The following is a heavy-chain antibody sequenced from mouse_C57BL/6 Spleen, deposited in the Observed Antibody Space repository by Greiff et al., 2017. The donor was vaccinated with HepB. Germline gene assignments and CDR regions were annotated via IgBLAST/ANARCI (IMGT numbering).Heavy chain of an antibody. CDR2: IWTGGGT. CDR3: ARNWIYYGNSYAMDY. V-gene: IGHV2-9-1*01. J-gene: IGHJ4*01. CDR1: GFSLTSYA. D-gene: IGHD2-1*01. Sequence: VKLQESGPGLVAPSQSLSITCTVSGFSLTSYAISWVRQPPGKGLEWLGVIWTGGGTNYNSALKSRLSISKDNSKSQVFLKMNSLQTDDTARYYCARNWIYYGNSYAMDYWGQGTSVTVSS.